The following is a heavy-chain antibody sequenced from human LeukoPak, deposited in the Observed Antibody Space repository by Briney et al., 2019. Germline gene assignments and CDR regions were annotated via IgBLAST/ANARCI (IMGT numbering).Heavy chain of an antibody. V-gene: IGHV3-7*01. J-gene: IGHJ4*02. CDR1: GFTFSTYW. D-gene: IGHD6-6*01. CDR3: ARGGAARPDF. CDR2: IRGDGGEK. Sequence: GGSLRLSCAASGFTFSTYWMDWFRQTPGKGLEWVAKIRGDGGEKDHVASVKGRFTISRDNARNSLYLQMNSLRVEDTAIYYCARGGAARPDFWGQGTLVTVSS.